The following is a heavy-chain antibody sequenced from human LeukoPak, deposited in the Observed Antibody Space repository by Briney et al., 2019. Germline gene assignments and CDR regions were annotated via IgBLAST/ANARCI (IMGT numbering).Heavy chain of an antibody. J-gene: IGHJ5*02. CDR1: GGSVSGYY. CDR3: ARSSPDYEVVRVNWFDP. V-gene: IGHV4-34*01. CDR2: INHSGST. D-gene: IGHD2-2*01. Sequence: SETLSLTCAVYGGSVSGYYWSWIRQPPGKGLEWIGEINHSGSTNYNPSLKSRVTISVDTSKNQFSLKLSSVTAADTAVYYCARSSPDYEVVRVNWFDPWGQGTLVTVSS.